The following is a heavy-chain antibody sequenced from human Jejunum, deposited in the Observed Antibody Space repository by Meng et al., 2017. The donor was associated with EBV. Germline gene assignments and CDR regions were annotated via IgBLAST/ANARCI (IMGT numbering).Heavy chain of an antibody. Sequence: QVQLQQWGAGLLRPTETLSLTCAVYGGSFSGYYWSWVRQPPGRGLEYIGEVHFSGITNYTPSLKSRVTMSVDASKNQFSLRLTPVTAADTAVYYCARRTGDYVVGYWGQGTLVTVSS. CDR3: ARRTGDYVVGY. D-gene: IGHD2-8*02. J-gene: IGHJ4*02. CDR1: GGSFSGYY. V-gene: IGHV4-34*02. CDR2: VHFSGIT.